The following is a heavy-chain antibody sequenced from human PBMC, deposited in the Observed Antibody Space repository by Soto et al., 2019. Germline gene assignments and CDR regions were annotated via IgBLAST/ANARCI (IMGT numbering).Heavy chain of an antibody. CDR3: ARDQTGITTAGGGRIDR. CDR1: GFTFSTHA. J-gene: IGHJ5*02. Sequence: QVQLVESGGGVVQPGRSLRLSCAASGFTFSTHAMHWVRQAPGKGLECVAIVSFDGSNKYYADSVKGRFTISRDNSKNTLYLQMSGLTPEXTAFYXXARDQTGITTAGGGRIDRWGQGTLVTVSS. V-gene: IGHV3-30-3*01. D-gene: IGHD6-13*01. CDR2: VSFDGSNK.